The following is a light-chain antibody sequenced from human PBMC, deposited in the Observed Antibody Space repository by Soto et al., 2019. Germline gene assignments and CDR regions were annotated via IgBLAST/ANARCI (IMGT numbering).Light chain of an antibody. CDR3: EQYYTDRQT. CDR2: AAS. CDR1: QGISSY. Sequence: IRVTQSPASFSASTGDRVAITCRASQGISSYLAWYQQKPGKAPKLLVYAASTLQNGVPSRFSGSGSGTDFTLTISCLQSEDFATSFCEQYYTDRQTFGQGTKVDIK. J-gene: IGKJ2*01. V-gene: IGKV1-8*01.